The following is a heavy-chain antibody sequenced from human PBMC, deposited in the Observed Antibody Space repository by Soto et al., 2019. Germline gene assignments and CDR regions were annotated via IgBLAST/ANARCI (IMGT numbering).Heavy chain of an antibody. V-gene: IGHV3-23*01. D-gene: IGHD5-18*01. CDR1: GFGFSAYS. J-gene: IGHJ3*01. CDR2: MSATGGST. CDR3: AKSWGDTWQESAFDV. Sequence: ELQLLESGGDLIQHGGSLRLSCAASGFGFSAYSMSWVRQAPGKGLEWVSGMSATGGSTYYIDSVKGRFIISRVNSRKTLYLQMNSLRADDTAIYYCAKSWGDTWQESAFDVWGLGTMVTV.